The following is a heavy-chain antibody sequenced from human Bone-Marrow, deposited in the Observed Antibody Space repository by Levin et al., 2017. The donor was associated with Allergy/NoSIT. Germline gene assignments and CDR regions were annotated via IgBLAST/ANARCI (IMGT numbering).Heavy chain of an antibody. CDR1: GFIFSNYA. D-gene: IGHD3-22*01. CDR2: ISGSGGNT. J-gene: IGHJ4*02. CDR3: AGYDTSAYHSPFDY. Sequence: ASVKVSCAASGFIFSNYAMNWVRQAPGKGLEWVSQISGSGGNTHYADSVKGRFTFSRDNSKNTLYLQMNSLRAEDTAVYYCAGYDTSAYHSPFDYWGQGTLVTISS. V-gene: IGHV3-23*01.